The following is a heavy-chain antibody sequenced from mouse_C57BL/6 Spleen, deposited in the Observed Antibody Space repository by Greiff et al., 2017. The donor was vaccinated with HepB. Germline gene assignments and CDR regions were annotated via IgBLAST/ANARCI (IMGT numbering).Heavy chain of an antibody. Sequence: QVQLQQPGAELVKPGASVKLSCKASGYTFTSYWMQWVKQRPGQGLEWIGEIDPSDSYTNYNQKFKGKATLTVDTSSSTAYMQLSSLTSEDSAVYYCARVGGLSTVVAPPFAYWGQGTLVTVSA. CDR2: IDPSDSYT. V-gene: IGHV1-50*01. CDR1: GYTFTSYW. CDR3: ARVGGLSTVVAPPFAY. J-gene: IGHJ3*01. D-gene: IGHD1-1*01.